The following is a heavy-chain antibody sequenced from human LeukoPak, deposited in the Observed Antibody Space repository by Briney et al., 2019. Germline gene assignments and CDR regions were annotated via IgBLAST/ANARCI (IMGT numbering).Heavy chain of an antibody. CDR1: GDSISSYY. Sequence: SETLSLTCTVSGDSISSYYWSWIRQPPGKGLEWIGYVYYSGSTNYNPSLKSRVTMSVDTSKDQFSLRLSSVTAADTAVYYCARHDYGDYVYFDYWGQGTLVTVSS. CDR2: VYYSGST. D-gene: IGHD4-17*01. V-gene: IGHV4-59*01. CDR3: ARHDYGDYVYFDY. J-gene: IGHJ4*02.